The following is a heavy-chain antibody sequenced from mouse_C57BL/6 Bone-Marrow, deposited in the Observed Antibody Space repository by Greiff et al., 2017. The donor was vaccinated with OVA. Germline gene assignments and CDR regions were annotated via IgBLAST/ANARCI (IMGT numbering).Heavy chain of an antibody. CDR3: TTPIYYDYDGYYAMDY. V-gene: IGHV14-4*01. J-gene: IGHJ4*01. CDR1: GFNIKDDY. D-gene: IGHD2-4*01. CDR2: IDPENGDT. Sequence: EVHLVESGAELVRPGASVKLSCTASGFNIKDDYMHWVKQRPEQGLEWIGWIDPENGDTEYASKFQGKATITADTSSNTAYLQLSSLTSEDTAVYYCTTPIYYDYDGYYAMDYWGQGTSVTVSS.